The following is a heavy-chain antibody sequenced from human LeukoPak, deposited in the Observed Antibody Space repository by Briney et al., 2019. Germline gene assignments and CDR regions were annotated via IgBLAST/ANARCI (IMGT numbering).Heavy chain of an antibody. CDR2: IRYDGSNK. CDR3: AEEICGGYWYPNGEY. Sequence: PGGSLRLSCAASGFTFSSYGMHWVRQAPGKGLEWVAFIRYDGSNKYYADSAKGRFTISRDNSKNTLYLQMNSLRAEDTAVYYWAEEICGGYWYPNGEYWGQGTLVIVSS. J-gene: IGHJ4*02. D-gene: IGHD2-21*01. CDR1: GFTFSSYG. V-gene: IGHV3-30*02.